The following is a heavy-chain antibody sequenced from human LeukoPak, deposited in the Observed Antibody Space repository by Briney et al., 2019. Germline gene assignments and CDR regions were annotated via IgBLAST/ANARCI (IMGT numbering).Heavy chain of an antibody. V-gene: IGHV3-23*01. Sequence: GGSLRLSCAASGFTFSSYAMSWVRQAPGKGLEWVSAISGGGGSTYYADSVKGRFTISRDNSKNTLYLQMNSLRAEDTAVYYCAKDLRAYFWSGYYKGGWFDPWGQGTLVTVSS. CDR1: GFTFSSYA. J-gene: IGHJ5*02. D-gene: IGHD3-3*01. CDR3: AKDLRAYFWSGYYKGGWFDP. CDR2: ISGGGGST.